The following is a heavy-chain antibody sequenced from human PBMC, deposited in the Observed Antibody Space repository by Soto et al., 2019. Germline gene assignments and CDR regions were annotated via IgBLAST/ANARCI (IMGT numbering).Heavy chain of an antibody. V-gene: IGHV5-51*01. D-gene: IGHD3-22*01. CDR2: IYPGDSDT. CDR1: GHIFSNYW. CDR3: ARKDKSGYFNWFDP. Sequence: GESLKISCKGSGHIFSNYWIGWVRQMPGKGLEWMGIIYPGDSDTRYSPSFQGQVTISADRSTSTVFLQWASLKASDTAVYFCARKDKSGYFNWFDPWGQGTLVTVSS. J-gene: IGHJ5*02.